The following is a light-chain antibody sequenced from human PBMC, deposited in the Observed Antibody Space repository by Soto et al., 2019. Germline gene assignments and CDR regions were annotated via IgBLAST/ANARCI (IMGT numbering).Light chain of an antibody. Sequence: DIQMTQSPSSLSASVGDRVTITCRASQSISSYLNWYQQKPGKAPKLLIYAASSLQSGVPSRFSGCGSGTDFTLTISSLQPEDFATYYWQQCYSTPLEFGQGTNVEIK. J-gene: IGKJ1*01. V-gene: IGKV1-39*01. CDR3: QQCYSTPLE. CDR2: AAS. CDR1: QSISSY.